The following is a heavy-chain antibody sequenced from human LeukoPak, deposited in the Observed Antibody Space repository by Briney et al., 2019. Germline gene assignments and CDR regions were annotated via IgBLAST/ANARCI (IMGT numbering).Heavy chain of an antibody. CDR1: GFTFSSYA. V-gene: IGHV3-30*02. CDR3: TTEPDNWFDP. CDR2: IRYDGSNK. Sequence: GGSLRLSCAASGFTFSSYAMSWVRQAPGKGLEWVAFIRYDGSNKYYADSVKGRFTISRDNSKNTLYLQMNSLKTEDTAFYYCTTEPDNWFDPWGQGTLVTVSS. J-gene: IGHJ5*02.